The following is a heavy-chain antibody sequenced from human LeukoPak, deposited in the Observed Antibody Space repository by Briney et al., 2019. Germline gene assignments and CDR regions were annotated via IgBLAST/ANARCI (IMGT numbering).Heavy chain of an antibody. CDR2: IYYSGST. J-gene: IGHJ3*02. Sequence: PSETLSLTCTVSGGSISSSSYYWGWIRQPPGKGLEWIGSIYYSGSTYYNPSLKSRVTMSVDTSKNQFSLKLSSVTAADTAVYYCARDPLTLGGAFDIWGQGTMVTVSS. D-gene: IGHD3-16*01. CDR1: GGSISSSSYY. CDR3: ARDPLTLGGAFDI. V-gene: IGHV4-39*07.